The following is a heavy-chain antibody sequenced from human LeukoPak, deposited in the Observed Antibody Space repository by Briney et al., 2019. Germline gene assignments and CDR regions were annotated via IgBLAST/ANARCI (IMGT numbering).Heavy chain of an antibody. CDR2: ISCSGEST. Sequence: GGTLRLSCAASGFTFSGFAMSWIRQAPGKGLEWVSSISCSGESTFYADSVRGRFTISRDNSKNTVSLQMESLRAEDTALYYCAKDYAVGSIDYWGQGTLVTVSS. D-gene: IGHD3-16*01. CDR1: GFTFSGFA. J-gene: IGHJ4*02. CDR3: AKDYAVGSIDY. V-gene: IGHV3-23*01.